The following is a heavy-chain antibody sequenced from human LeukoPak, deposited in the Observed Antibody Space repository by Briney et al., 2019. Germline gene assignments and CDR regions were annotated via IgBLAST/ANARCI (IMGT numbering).Heavy chain of an antibody. CDR1: GFTFSSYW. Sequence: GGSLRLSCGASGFTFSSYWMHWVRQAPGKGLVWVSSMSTDGSSTTYAESVRGRFTISRDNAKNTLYLQMNSLRAEDTAVYYCARGAHVMVYAPFDYWGQGTLVTVSS. V-gene: IGHV3-74*03. CDR3: ARGAHVMVYAPFDY. J-gene: IGHJ4*02. CDR2: MSTDGSST. D-gene: IGHD2-8*01.